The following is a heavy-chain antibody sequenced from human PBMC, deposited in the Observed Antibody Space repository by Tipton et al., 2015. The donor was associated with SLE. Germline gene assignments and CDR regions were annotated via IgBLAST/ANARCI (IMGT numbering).Heavy chain of an antibody. V-gene: IGHV3-74*01. CDR2: INSDGSST. Sequence: GSLRLSCAASGFTFSSYWMHWVRQAPGKGLVWVSRINSDGSSTSYADSVKGRFTISRDNAKNTLYLQMNSLRAEDTAVYYCARAGLVVVNDPSALDIWGQGTMVTVSS. D-gene: IGHD3-22*01. CDR3: ARAGLVVVNDPSALDI. CDR1: GFTFSSYW. J-gene: IGHJ3*02.